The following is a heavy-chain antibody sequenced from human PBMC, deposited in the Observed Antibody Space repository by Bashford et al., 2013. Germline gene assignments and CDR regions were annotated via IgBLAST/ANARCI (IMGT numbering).Heavy chain of an antibody. CDR2: IYPGDSDT. V-gene: IGHV5-51*01. Sequence: WVRQMPRKGLEWMGIIYPGDSDTRYSPSFQGQVTISADKSISTAYLQWSSLKASDTAMYYCARQLDYYDSSGYYRGDAFDIWGQGTMVTVSS. CDR3: ARQLDYYDSSGYYRGDAFDI. D-gene: IGHD3-22*01. J-gene: IGHJ3*02.